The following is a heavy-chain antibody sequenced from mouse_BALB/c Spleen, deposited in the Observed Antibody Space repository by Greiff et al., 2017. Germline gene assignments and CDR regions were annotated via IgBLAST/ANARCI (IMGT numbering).Heavy chain of an antibody. CDR2: IDPANGNT. CDR3: ARHGYEYYFDY. D-gene: IGHD2-2*01. V-gene: IGHV14-3*02. Sequence: EVQVVESGAELVKPGASVKLSCTASGFNIKDTYMHWVKQRPEQGLEWIGRIDPANGNTKYDPKFQGKATITADTSSNTAYLQLSSLTSEDTAVYYCARHGYEYYFDYWGQGTTLTVSS. CDR1: GFNIKDTY. J-gene: IGHJ2*01.